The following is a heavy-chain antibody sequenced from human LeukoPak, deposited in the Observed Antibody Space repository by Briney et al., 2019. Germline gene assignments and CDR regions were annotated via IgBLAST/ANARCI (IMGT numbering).Heavy chain of an antibody. J-gene: IGHJ3*02. Sequence: SETLSLTCTVSGGSISSYYWSWIRQPPGKGLEWIGYIYSSGSTNYNPSLKSRVAISMGTSKSQFSLKLSSVTAADTAVYYCARFPVLWFGVARAAFDIWGQGTMVTVSS. CDR2: IYSSGST. V-gene: IGHV4-59*01. CDR3: ARFPVLWFGVARAAFDI. D-gene: IGHD3-10*01. CDR1: GGSISSYY.